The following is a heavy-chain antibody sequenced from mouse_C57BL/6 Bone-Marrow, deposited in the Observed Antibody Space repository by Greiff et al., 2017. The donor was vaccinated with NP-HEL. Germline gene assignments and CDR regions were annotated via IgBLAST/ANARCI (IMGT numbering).Heavy chain of an antibody. CDR3: ARELPYYYAMDY. CDR1: GFNITNNY. CDR2: INPANGNT. J-gene: IGHJ4*01. Sequence: EVQLQQSVAELVRPGASVKLSCTASGFNITNNYMHWVKQRPEQGLEWIGKINPANGNTKYAPKFQGKATITADTSSNTAYLQLSSLTSEDTAIYYCARELPYYYAMDYWGQGTSVTVSS. V-gene: IGHV14-3*01. D-gene: IGHD2-12*01.